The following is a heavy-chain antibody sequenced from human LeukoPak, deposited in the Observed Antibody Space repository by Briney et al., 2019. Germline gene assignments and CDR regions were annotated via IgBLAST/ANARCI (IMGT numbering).Heavy chain of an antibody. Sequence: PSETLSLTCTVSGDSISSYYWSWIRQPPGKGLEWIGYIFYRGSTNYKPSLKSRVTISIDTSKNQFSLKLSSVTAADTAVYYCARGGYGSGSYYRVDYWGQGTLVTVSS. D-gene: IGHD3-10*01. J-gene: IGHJ4*02. CDR3: ARGGYGSGSYYRVDY. CDR1: GDSISSYY. CDR2: IFYRGST. V-gene: IGHV4-59*01.